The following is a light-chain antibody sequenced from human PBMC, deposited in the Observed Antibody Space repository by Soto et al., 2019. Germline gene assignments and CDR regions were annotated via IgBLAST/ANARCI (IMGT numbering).Light chain of an antibody. CDR2: EVS. CDR1: SSDVGGYNY. V-gene: IGLV2-14*01. Sequence: QSALTQPASVSGSPGQSITISCTGTSSDVGGYNYVSWFQQHPGKAPKLKIYEVSNRPSGVSNRFSGSQSGNTASLTISELQAEDEADYYCPSFTTISPWVFGGGTKLTVL. J-gene: IGLJ3*02. CDR3: PSFTTISPWV.